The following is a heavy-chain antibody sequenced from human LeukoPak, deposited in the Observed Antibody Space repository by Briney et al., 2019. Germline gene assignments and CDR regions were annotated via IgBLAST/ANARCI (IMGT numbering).Heavy chain of an antibody. J-gene: IGHJ5*02. D-gene: IGHD3-22*01. CDR1: GGSITSSVYY. Sequence: SETLSLTCTVSGGSITSSVYYWGWIRQPPGKGLEWIGSISYTGSTYYNPSLKSRVTISLDTSRNQFSLKLNSVTAADTAVYYCARGDSYDFQFDPWGQGTLVTVSS. V-gene: IGHV4-39*07. CDR2: ISYTGST. CDR3: ARGDSYDFQFDP.